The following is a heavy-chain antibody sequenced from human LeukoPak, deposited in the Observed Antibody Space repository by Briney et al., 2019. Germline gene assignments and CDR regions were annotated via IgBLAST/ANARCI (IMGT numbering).Heavy chain of an antibody. J-gene: IGHJ6*02. V-gene: IGHV1-2*02. CDR1: GYTFTDYY. CDR3: ARDVAGRDGFHYYGMDV. Sequence: ASVKVSCKASGYTFTDYYIHWVRQAPGQGLEWMGWINPNSGGTNYAQKFQGRVTITADESTSTAYMELSSLRSEDTAVYYCARDVAGRDGFHYYGMDVWGQGTTVTVSS. D-gene: IGHD5-24*01. CDR2: INPNSGGT.